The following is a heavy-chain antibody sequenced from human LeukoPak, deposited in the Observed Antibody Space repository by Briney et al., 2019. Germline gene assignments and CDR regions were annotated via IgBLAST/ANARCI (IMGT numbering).Heavy chain of an antibody. CDR1: GGSISSYY. CDR3: ARAPGYSYGWEDYYYYYMDV. CDR2: IYYSGST. J-gene: IGHJ6*03. D-gene: IGHD5-18*01. V-gene: IGHV4-59*01. Sequence: PSETLSLTCTVSGGSISSYYRSWIRQPPGKGLEWIGYIYYSGSTNYNPSLKSRVTISVDTSKNQFSLKLSSVTAADTAVYYCARAPGYSYGWEDYYYYYMDVWGKGTTVTVSS.